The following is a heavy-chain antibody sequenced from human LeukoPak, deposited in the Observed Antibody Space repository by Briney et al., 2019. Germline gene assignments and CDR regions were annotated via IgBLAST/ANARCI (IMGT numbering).Heavy chain of an antibody. D-gene: IGHD6-13*01. CDR1: GFTFSSYS. Sequence: VGSLRLSCAASGFTFSSYSMYWVRQAPGKGLEWVSSISSSSSYIYYADSVKGRFTISRDNAKNSLYLQMNSLRVEDTAVYYCARELVEIAAAATDYWGQGTLVTVSS. V-gene: IGHV3-21*01. CDR3: ARELVEIAAAATDY. CDR2: ISSSSSYI. J-gene: IGHJ4*02.